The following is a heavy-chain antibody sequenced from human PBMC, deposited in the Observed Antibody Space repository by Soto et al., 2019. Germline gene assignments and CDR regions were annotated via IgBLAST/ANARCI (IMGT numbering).Heavy chain of an antibody. Sequence: EVQLVESGGGLVQPGGSLRLSCAASGFTFSNYWMSWVRQAPGKGLEWVANIKQDGSEKYYVDSVKGRFTISRDNAKNSLYLQVNSLRAEDTAVYYCARGSKDSYPGSRIFDFWGRGTLVTVSS. CDR3: ARGSKDSYPGSRIFDF. V-gene: IGHV3-7*03. J-gene: IGHJ4*02. CDR1: GFTFSNYW. D-gene: IGHD3-10*01. CDR2: IKQDGSEK.